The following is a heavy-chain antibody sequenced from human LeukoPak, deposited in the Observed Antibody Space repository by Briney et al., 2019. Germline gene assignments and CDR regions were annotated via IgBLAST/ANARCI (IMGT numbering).Heavy chain of an antibody. Sequence: SSETLSLTCTVSGGSISSYYWSWIRQPPGKGLEWIGYIYYSGSTNYNPSLKSRVTISVDTSKNQFSLKLSSVTAADTAVYYCARGSGLLWFGEPHNWFDHWGQGTLVTVSS. J-gene: IGHJ5*02. V-gene: IGHV4-59*01. CDR1: GGSISSYY. CDR3: ARGSGLLWFGEPHNWFDH. D-gene: IGHD3-10*01. CDR2: IYYSGST.